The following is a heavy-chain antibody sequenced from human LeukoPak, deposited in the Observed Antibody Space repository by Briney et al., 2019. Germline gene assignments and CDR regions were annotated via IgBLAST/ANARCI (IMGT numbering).Heavy chain of an antibody. D-gene: IGHD3-10*01. CDR2: ISGSGGTT. V-gene: IGHV3-23*01. CDR3: AKSPYFYNSGRYVDV. J-gene: IGHJ6*03. Sequence: GGSLRLSCAASGFTFSSYGMHWVRQAPGKGLEWVSSISGSGGTTYYADSIKGRFTISRDSSKNMLYLQMNRLRAEDTAVYYCAKSPYFYNSGRYVDVWGKGTTVTVSS. CDR1: GFTFSSYG.